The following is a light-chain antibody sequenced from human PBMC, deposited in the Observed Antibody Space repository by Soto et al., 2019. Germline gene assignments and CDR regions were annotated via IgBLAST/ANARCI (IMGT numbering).Light chain of an antibody. V-gene: IGLV2-14*01. CDR3: SSYTSSRRV. CDR1: SSDVGGYNY. Sequence: QSALTQPASVSGSPGQSITISCTGTSSDVGGYNYVSWYQQHPGKAPKLMIYDVSNRPSGVSNRFSGSKSGNTASLAISGLQAEDEADYYGSSYTSSRRVFGGGTKLTVL. J-gene: IGLJ2*01. CDR2: DVS.